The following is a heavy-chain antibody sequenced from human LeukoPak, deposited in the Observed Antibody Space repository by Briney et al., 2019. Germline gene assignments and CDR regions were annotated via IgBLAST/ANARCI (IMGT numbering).Heavy chain of an antibody. J-gene: IGHJ4*02. D-gene: IGHD3-3*01. Sequence: GGSLRLSCAASGFTFDDYAMHWVRQAPGKGLEWVSLISGDGGSTYYADSVKGRFTISRDNSKNTLYLQMNSLRAEDTAVYYCAKLTIFGVVISPMGYWGQGTLVTVSS. CDR2: ISGDGGST. CDR3: AKLTIFGVVISPMGY. V-gene: IGHV3-43*02. CDR1: GFTFDDYA.